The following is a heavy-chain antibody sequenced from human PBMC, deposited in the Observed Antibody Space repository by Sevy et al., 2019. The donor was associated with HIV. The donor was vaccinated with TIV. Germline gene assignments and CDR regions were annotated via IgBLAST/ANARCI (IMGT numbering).Heavy chain of an antibody. CDR3: AGSSSSRRPFDY. D-gene: IGHD6-13*01. Sequence: GGSLRLSCAASGFTFSDYYMSWIRQAPGKGLEWVSYISSSGSTIYYADSVKGRLTISRDNAKNSLYLQMNSLRAEDPAVYYCAGSSSSRRPFDYWGQGTLVTVSS. J-gene: IGHJ4*02. CDR1: GFTFSDYY. V-gene: IGHV3-11*01. CDR2: ISSSGSTI.